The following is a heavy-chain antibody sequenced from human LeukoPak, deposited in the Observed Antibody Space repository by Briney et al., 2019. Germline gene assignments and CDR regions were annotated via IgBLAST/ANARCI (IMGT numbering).Heavy chain of an antibody. J-gene: IGHJ4*02. CDR2: IKQDGSEK. Sequence: GGSLRLSCAASGFTFSNYWMSWVRQAPGKGLEWVANIKQDGSEKYYVDSVKGRFTISRDNSKNTLYLQMNSLRAEDTAMYYCTKDDDYWGQGTLVAVSS. CDR1: GFTFSNYW. CDR3: TKDDDY. V-gene: IGHV3-7*03.